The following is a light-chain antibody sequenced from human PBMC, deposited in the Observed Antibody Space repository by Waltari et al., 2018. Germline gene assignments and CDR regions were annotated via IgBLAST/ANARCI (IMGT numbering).Light chain of an antibody. J-gene: IGLJ3*02. Sequence: QSALTQPASVSGSPGQSITISCTGTSSDGGGYNYVSWYQQHPGIAPKLMIYEVSNRPSGVSNRFSGSKSGNTASLTISGLQAEDEADYYCISYTSSSTWVFGGGTKLTVL. CDR3: ISYTSSSTWV. V-gene: IGLV2-14*01. CDR1: SSDGGGYNY. CDR2: EVS.